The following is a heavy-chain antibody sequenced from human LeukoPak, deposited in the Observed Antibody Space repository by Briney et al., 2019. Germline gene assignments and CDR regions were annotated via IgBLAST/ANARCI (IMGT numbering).Heavy chain of an antibody. J-gene: IGHJ4*02. Sequence: GGSLRLSCAASGFTFSGYAMSWVRQAPGKGLEWVSVISGGGGSTFYADSVKSRFTISRDNSKNTLYLQMNSLRAEDTAVYYCVKGLSGSSGWYYFDYWGQGTLVTVSS. V-gene: IGHV3-23*01. CDR1: GFTFSGYA. CDR3: VKGLSGSSGWYYFDY. CDR2: ISGGGGST. D-gene: IGHD6-19*01.